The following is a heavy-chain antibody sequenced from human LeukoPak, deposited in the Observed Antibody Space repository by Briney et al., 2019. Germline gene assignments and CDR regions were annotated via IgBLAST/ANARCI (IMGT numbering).Heavy chain of an antibody. V-gene: IGHV4-59*08. J-gene: IGHJ3*02. CDR3: ALTATYYDFWSGNGAFDI. CDR1: GGSISSYY. Sequence: PSETLSLTCTVSGGSISSYYWSWIRQPPGKGLEWIGYIYYSGSTNYNPSLKSRVTISVDTSKNQFSLKLSSVTAADTAVYYCALTATYYDFWSGNGAFDIWGQGTMVTVSS. CDR2: IYYSGST. D-gene: IGHD3-3*01.